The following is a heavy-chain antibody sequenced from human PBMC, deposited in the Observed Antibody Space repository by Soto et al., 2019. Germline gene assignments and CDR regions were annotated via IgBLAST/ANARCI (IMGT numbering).Heavy chain of an antibody. V-gene: IGHV1-18*01. CDR2: ISAYNGNT. D-gene: IGHD1-26*01. CDR3: ARDSGRGSYYYYGMDV. CDR1: GYTFTIYV. J-gene: IGHJ6*02. Sequence: ASVNVSCKASGYTFTIYVSSWVLQAPGQGLEWMGWISAYNGNTNYARKLQGRVTMTTDTSTSTAYMELRSLRSDDTAVYYCARDSGRGSYYYYGMDVWGQGTTVTVSS.